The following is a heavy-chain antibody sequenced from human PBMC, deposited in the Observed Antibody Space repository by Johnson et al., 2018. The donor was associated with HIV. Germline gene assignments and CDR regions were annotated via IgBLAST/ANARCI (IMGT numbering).Heavy chain of an antibody. V-gene: IGHV3-20*04. CDR3: ARDLPGIYDAFDI. J-gene: IGHJ3*02. Sequence: VQLVESGGGVVRPGGSLRLSCAASGFSFDDYGMSWVRQAPGRGLEWVSSINWNGGRTDYVASVKGRFTISRDNAKNILYLQMHSLRTEDTAYYYCARDLPGIYDAFDIWGQGTMVTVSS. CDR2: INWNGGRT. D-gene: IGHD1-26*01. CDR1: GFSFDDYG.